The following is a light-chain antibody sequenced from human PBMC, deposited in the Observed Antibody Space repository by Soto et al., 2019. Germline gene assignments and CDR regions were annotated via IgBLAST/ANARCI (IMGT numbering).Light chain of an antibody. V-gene: IGKV1-39*01. CDR1: QRIGNY. Sequence: DVQMTQAPSSLSAFVGDRVTITCRASQRIGNYLHWYQQHPGKAPKLLIYVASSLQSGVPSRFSGSGSGTDFTLTISILQPEDFATYYCHQTFSSPRTFGQGTKVELK. CDR3: HQTFSSPRT. J-gene: IGKJ1*01. CDR2: VAS.